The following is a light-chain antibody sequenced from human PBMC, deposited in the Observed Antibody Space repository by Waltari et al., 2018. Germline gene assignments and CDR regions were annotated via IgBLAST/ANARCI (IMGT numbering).Light chain of an antibody. J-gene: IGKJ1*01. CDR3: QYRRT. CDR1: QSVSDY. CDR2: NAS. Sequence: EIVLTQSPASLSLSPGERATLSCRASQSVSDYLAWYQQKPGQGPRPLIPNASNRAPGIPARFTGSGSGTDFTLTITSLEPEDFAVYYCQYRRTFGQGTKVEIK. V-gene: IGKV3-11*01.